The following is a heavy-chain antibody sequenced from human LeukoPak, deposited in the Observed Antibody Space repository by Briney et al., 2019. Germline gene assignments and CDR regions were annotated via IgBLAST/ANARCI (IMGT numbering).Heavy chain of an antibody. J-gene: IGHJ4*02. D-gene: IGHD6-13*01. Sequence: PSETLSLTCAVYGGSFSGYYWSWIRQPPGKGLEWIGEINHSGSTNYNPSLKSRVTISVDTSKNQFSLKLSSVTAADTAVYYCARHVPAAAYFDYWGQGTLVTVSS. CDR3: ARHVPAAAYFDY. CDR1: GGSFSGYY. CDR2: INHSGST. V-gene: IGHV4-34*01.